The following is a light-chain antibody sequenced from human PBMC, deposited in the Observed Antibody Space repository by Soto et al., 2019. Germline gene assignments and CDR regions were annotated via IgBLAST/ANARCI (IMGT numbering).Light chain of an antibody. CDR3: SSYTSSSTLDVV. Sequence: QSALTQPASVSGSPGQSLTISCTGISSDDGGYNYVSWYQQHPGKAPKLMIYDVSNRPSGVSNRFSGSKSGNTASLTISGLQDEDEDDYYCSSYTSSSTLDVVFGGGTKLTVL. CDR1: SSDDGGYNY. V-gene: IGLV2-14*01. J-gene: IGLJ2*01. CDR2: DVS.